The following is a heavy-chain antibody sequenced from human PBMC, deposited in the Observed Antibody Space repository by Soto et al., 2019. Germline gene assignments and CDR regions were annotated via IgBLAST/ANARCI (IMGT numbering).Heavy chain of an antibody. V-gene: IGHV4-59*08. Sequence: QVQLQESGPGLAKPSETLSLTCTVSGASINSAYWSWFRQPPGKGLEWIGYITYSGSTSYNPSLKSRVTIALDASKNQFFLKLSSVTAADTAVYYCARHARYNDYWGQGPLATVSS. CDR2: ITYSGST. CDR1: GASINSAY. CDR3: ARHARYNDY. J-gene: IGHJ4*02. D-gene: IGHD1-20*01.